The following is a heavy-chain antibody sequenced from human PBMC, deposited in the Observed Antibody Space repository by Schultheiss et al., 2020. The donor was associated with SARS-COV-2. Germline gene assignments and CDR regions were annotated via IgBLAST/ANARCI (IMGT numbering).Heavy chain of an antibody. V-gene: IGHV3-73*01. D-gene: IGHD6-13*01. Sequence: GGSLRLSCAASGFTVSSNFMSWVRQAPGKGLEWVGRIRSKANSYATAYAASVKGRFTISRDDSKNTAYLQMNSLRAEDTAVYYCAKEGRDCSATTCYLGPRYSSSWYVSSWGQGTLVTVSS. CDR3: AKEGRDCSATTCYLGPRYSSSWYVSS. J-gene: IGHJ5*02. CDR1: GFTVSSNF. CDR2: IRSKANSYAT.